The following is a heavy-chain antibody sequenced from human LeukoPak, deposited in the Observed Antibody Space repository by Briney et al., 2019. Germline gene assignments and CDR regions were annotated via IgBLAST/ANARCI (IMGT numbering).Heavy chain of an antibody. V-gene: IGHV3-74*01. CDR2: INSDGSWT. CDR3: VSFYETY. J-gene: IGHJ4*02. D-gene: IGHD2/OR15-2a*01. Sequence: GGSLRLSCAASGNYWTHWVRQAPGKGLVWVSHINSDGSWTSYADSVKGRFTISKDNAKNTVYLQMNSLRAEDTAVYYCVSFYETYWGRGTLVTVSS. CDR1: GNYW.